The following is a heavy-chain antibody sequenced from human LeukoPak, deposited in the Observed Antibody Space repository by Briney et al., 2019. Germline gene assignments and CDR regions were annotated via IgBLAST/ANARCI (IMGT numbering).Heavy chain of an antibody. CDR1: GYTFTSYD. J-gene: IGHJ3*02. D-gene: IGHD3-3*01. CDR3: ARTKIDYDFWSGYLATNAFDI. Sequence: VASVKVSCKASGYTFTSYDINWVRQATGQGLEWMGWMNPNSGNTGYAQKFQGRVTMTRNTSISTAYMELSSLRSEDTAVYYCARTKIDYDFWSGYLATNAFDIWGQGTMVTVSS. CDR2: MNPNSGNT. V-gene: IGHV1-8*01.